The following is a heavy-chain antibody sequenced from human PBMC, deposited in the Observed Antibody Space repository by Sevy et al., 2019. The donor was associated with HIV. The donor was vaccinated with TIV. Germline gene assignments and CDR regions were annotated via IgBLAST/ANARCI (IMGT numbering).Heavy chain of an antibody. CDR3: AREGGIVVVPAAIRDYYYYGMDV. CDR1: GGTFSSYA. J-gene: IGHJ6*02. Sequence: ASVKVSCKASGGTFSSYAISWVRQAPGQGLEWMGGIIPIFGTANYAQKFQGRVTITADESTSTAYMELSSLRSEDTAVDYCAREGGIVVVPAAIRDYYYYGMDVWGQGTTVTVSS. CDR2: IIPIFGTA. D-gene: IGHD2-2*02. V-gene: IGHV1-69*13.